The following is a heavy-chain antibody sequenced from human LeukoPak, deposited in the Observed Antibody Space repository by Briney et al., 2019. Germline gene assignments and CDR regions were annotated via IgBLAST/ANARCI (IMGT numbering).Heavy chain of an antibody. CDR3: ARDAPLRYFDWLSYGMDV. D-gene: IGHD3-9*01. Sequence: GGSLRLSCAASGFTFSSYGMHWVRQAPGKGLEWVAVIWYDGSNKYYADSVKGRFTISRDNSKNTLYLQMNGLRAEDTAVYYCARDAPLRYFDWLSYGMDVWGQGTTVTVSS. J-gene: IGHJ6*02. CDR1: GFTFSSYG. CDR2: IWYDGSNK. V-gene: IGHV3-33*01.